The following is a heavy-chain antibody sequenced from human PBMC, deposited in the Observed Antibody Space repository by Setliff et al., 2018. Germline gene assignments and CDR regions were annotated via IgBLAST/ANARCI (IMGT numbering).Heavy chain of an antibody. CDR1: DYSIRSGNY. V-gene: IGHV4-31*11. CDR2: IYYSGST. Sequence: SETLSLTCAVSDYSIRSGNYWGWIRQHPGKGLEWIGYIYYSGSTYYNPSLKSRVTISVDTSKNQFSLKLSSVTAADTAVYYCARDPLTTNRRRAFDVWGQGTMVTVSS. CDR3: ARDPLTTNRRRAFDV. J-gene: IGHJ3*01. D-gene: IGHD4-17*01.